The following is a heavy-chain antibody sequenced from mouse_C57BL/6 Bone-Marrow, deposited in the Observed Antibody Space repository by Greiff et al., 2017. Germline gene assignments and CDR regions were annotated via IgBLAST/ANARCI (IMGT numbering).Heavy chain of an antibody. D-gene: IGHD1-1*01. CDR1: GFNIKDDY. CDR3: TFTTVVAPFAY. CDR2: IDPENGDT. J-gene: IGHJ3*01. Sequence: VQLKQSGAELVRPGASVKLSCTASGFNIKDDYMHWVKQRPEQGLEWIGWIDPENGDTEYASKFQGKATITADKSSNTAYLQLSSLTSEDTAVYYCTFTTVVAPFAYWGQGTLVTVSA. V-gene: IGHV14-4*01.